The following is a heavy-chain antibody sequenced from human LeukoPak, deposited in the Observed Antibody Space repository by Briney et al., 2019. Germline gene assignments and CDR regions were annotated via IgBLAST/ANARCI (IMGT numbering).Heavy chain of an antibody. V-gene: IGHV3-33*01. CDR2: IWYDGSNK. CDR1: GFTFSSYG. CDR3: ARAAYYDSSGYIDY. Sequence: GGSLRLSCAASGFTFSSYGMHWVRQAPGKGLAGVAVIWYDGSNKYNADSVKGRSSISRDNSKNTLYLQMNSPRAEDTAVYYCARAAYYDSSGYIDYWGQGTLVTVSS. D-gene: IGHD3-22*01. J-gene: IGHJ4*02.